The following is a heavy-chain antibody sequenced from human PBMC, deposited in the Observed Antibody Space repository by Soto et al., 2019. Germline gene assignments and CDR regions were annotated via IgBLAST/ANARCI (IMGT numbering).Heavy chain of an antibody. CDR2: ISAYNGNT. Sequence: QVQLVQSGAEVKKPGASVKVSCKASGYTFTSYGISWVRQAPGQGLEWMGWISAYNGNTNYAQKLQGRVTMTTDTSTSTDYRELRGRRSDDRAVYYGAGGEDYGDYEGADAFDIWGQGTMVTVSS. J-gene: IGHJ3*02. D-gene: IGHD4-17*01. V-gene: IGHV1-18*01. CDR1: GYTFTSYG. CDR3: AGGEDYGDYEGADAFDI.